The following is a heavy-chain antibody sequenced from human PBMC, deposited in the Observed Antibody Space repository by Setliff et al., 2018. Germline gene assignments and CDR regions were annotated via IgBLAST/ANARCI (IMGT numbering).Heavy chain of an antibody. Sequence: PGGSLRLSCGVFGLTFSSYAMHWVRQAPGKGLEWVAVISYDGSNKYYADSVKGRFTISRDNSKNTLYLQMNSLRAEDTAVYYCARGDSSGYYYVQEVFIDYWGQGTLVTVSS. CDR2: ISYDGSNK. J-gene: IGHJ4*02. D-gene: IGHD3-22*01. CDR3: ARGDSSGYYYVQEVFIDY. V-gene: IGHV3-30*04. CDR1: GLTFSSYA.